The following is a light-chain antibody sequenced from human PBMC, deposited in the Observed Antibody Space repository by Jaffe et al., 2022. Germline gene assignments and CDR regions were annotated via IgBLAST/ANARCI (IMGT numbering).Light chain of an antibody. Sequence: DIVMTQSPATLSVSPGERVTLSCRASQTIGTKLAWYQQRPGQPPRLLIYGASTRATGIPARFGGSGSGTEFTLTINSLQSEDFAVYYCQQYNDWPPMYTFGQGTKLDIK. V-gene: IGKV3-15*01. CDR1: QTIGTK. CDR3: QQYNDWPPMYT. J-gene: IGKJ2*01. CDR2: GAS.